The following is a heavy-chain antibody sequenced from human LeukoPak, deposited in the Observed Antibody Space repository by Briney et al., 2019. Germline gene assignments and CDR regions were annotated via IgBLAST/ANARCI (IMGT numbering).Heavy chain of an antibody. D-gene: IGHD3-22*01. Sequence: PGGSLRLSCAASGFTFSSYSMNWVRQAPGKGLEWVSSISSSSSYIYYADSVKGRFNISRDNAKNSLYLQMNSLRAEDTAVYYCARDPGYYDSSGYFPAYFQHWGQGTLVTVSS. V-gene: IGHV3-21*01. CDR1: GFTFSSYS. J-gene: IGHJ1*01. CDR3: ARDPGYYDSSGYFPAYFQH. CDR2: ISSSSSYI.